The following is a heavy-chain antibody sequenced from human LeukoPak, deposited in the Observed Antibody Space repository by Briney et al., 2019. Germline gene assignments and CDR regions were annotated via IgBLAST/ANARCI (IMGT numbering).Heavy chain of an antibody. V-gene: IGHV4-34*01. CDR3: ARGALGYCSSISCYFSWFDP. J-gene: IGHJ5*02. CDR2: INHSGST. D-gene: IGHD2-2*01. CDR1: GGSFSGYY. Sequence: SETLSLTCAVYGGSFSGYYWSWIRQPPGKGLEWIGEINHSGSTNYNPSLKSRVTISVDTSKNQFSLKLSSVTAADTAVYYCARGALGYCSSISCYFSWFDPWGQGTLVTVSS.